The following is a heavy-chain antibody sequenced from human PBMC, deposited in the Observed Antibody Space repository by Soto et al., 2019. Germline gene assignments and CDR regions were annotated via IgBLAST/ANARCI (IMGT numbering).Heavy chain of an antibody. V-gene: IGHV3-23*01. CDR2: ISGSGGST. CDR1: GFTFSSYA. Sequence: GGSLRLSCAASGFTFSSYAMSWVHQAPGKGLEWVSAISGSGGSTYYADSVKGRFTISRDNSKNTLYLQMNSLRAEDTAVYYCAKRLSYYDSSGLDYWGQGTLVTVSS. CDR3: AKRLSYYDSSGLDY. D-gene: IGHD3-22*01. J-gene: IGHJ4*02.